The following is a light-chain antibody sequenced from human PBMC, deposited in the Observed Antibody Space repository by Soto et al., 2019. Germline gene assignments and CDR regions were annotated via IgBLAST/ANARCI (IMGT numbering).Light chain of an antibody. Sequence: DIQMTQSPSSLSASVGDRVTITCRASQSISSYLNWYQQKPGKAPKLLIYAASSLQSGVPSRFSGSGSGTDFTLTISSLQPEDFATYYCQQSYSTPWTFRQGTMVEIK. CDR2: AAS. CDR3: QQSYSTPWT. J-gene: IGKJ1*01. CDR1: QSISSY. V-gene: IGKV1-39*01.